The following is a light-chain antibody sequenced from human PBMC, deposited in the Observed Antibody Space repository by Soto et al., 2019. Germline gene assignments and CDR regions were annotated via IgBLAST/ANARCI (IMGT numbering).Light chain of an antibody. CDR2: DIT. J-gene: IGLJ1*01. CDR1: SRDVAVYSY. CDR3: SAYAGSSTWI. V-gene: IGLV2-11*01. Sequence: QSVLTQPRSVSRSPGQSVTVSFTGTSRDVAVYSYLSCFQQHPVKTPQLLIYDITKQPSEVPDRFTGSKTGNTSALTNSALRAEVEVVYLCSAYAGSSTWIFGSWTKVTVL.